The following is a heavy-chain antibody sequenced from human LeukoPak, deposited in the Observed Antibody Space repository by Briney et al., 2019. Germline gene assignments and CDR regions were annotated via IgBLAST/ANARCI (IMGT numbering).Heavy chain of an antibody. CDR2: IYYSGST. D-gene: IGHD6-13*01. Sequence: PSETLSLTCTVSGGSISSGGYYWSWIRQHPGKGLEWIGYIYYSGSTYYNPSLKSRVTISVDTSKNQFPLKLSSVTAADTAVYYCARAAWGGSSSWYPLDYWGQGTLVTVSS. CDR1: GGSISSGGYY. CDR3: ARAAWGGSSSWYPLDY. J-gene: IGHJ4*02. V-gene: IGHV4-31*03.